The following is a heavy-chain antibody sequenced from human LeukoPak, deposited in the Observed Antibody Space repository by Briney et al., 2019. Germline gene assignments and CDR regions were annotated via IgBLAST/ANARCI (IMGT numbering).Heavy chain of an antibody. CDR2: ISTTSSYT. CDR1: GFTFSNFI. J-gene: IGHJ4*02. CDR3: AGSLGGDYLGAR. D-gene: IGHD2-21*01. Sequence: GGSLRLSCAASGFTFSNFIMNWVRQAPGKGLEWVSSISTTSSYTSYTDSVKGRFTLSRDNAKNSLYLQMNNLRAEDTAVYYCAGSLGGDYLGARWGQGTLVTVSA. V-gene: IGHV3-21*01.